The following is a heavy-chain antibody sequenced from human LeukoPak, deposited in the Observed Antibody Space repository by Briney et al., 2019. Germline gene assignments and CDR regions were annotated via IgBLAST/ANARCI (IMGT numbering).Heavy chain of an antibody. CDR3: ARVHPFPDAFDI. CDR1: GYTFTGYY. Sequence: ASVQVSFKASGYTFTGYYMHWVRQAPGQGLEWMGRINPNSGGTNYAQKFQGRVTMTRDTSISTAYMELSRLRSDDTAVYYCARVHPFPDAFDIWGQGTMVTVSS. D-gene: IGHD2-21*01. J-gene: IGHJ3*02. CDR2: INPNSGGT. V-gene: IGHV1-2*06.